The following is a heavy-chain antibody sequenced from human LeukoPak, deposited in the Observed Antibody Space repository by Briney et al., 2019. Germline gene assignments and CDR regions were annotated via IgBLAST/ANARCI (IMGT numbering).Heavy chain of an antibody. Sequence: GGSLRLSCAASGFTFSDYSMNWVRQAPGKGLEWVSYISSSGSTIYYADSVKGRFTISRDNAKNSLYLQMNSLRVEDTAIYYCVKDPYYYGSGSFAYWGQGTLVTVSS. V-gene: IGHV3-48*04. D-gene: IGHD3-10*01. J-gene: IGHJ4*02. CDR1: GFTFSDYS. CDR3: VKDPYYYGSGSFAY. CDR2: ISSSGSTI.